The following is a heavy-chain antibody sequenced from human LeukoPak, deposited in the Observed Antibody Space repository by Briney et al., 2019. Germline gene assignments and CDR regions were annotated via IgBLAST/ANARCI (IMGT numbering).Heavy chain of an antibody. J-gene: IGHJ5*02. CDR3: ARHPYCSSTSCYMDAGGWFDP. D-gene: IGHD2-2*02. Sequence: SETLSLTCAVSGYSISSGYYWGWIRQPPGKGLEWIGSIYHSGSTYYNPSLKSRVTISVDTSKNQFSLKLSSVTAADTAVYYCARHPYCSSTSCYMDAGGWFDPWGQGTLVTVSS. CDR2: IYHSGST. CDR1: GYSISSGYY. V-gene: IGHV4-38-2*01.